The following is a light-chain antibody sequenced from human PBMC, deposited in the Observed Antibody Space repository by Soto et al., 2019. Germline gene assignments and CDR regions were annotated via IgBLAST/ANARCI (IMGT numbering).Light chain of an antibody. CDR1: QSVSSSY. CDR3: QQYGSPVT. CDR2: GAS. Sequence: EIVLTQSPGTLSLSPGERATLSCRASQSVSSSYLAWYQQKPGQAPRLLIYGASSRATGIPDRFSGSGSGTDFTLTISRLVPEDFAVYYCQQYGSPVTFGQGTKVDIK. V-gene: IGKV3-20*01. J-gene: IGKJ1*01.